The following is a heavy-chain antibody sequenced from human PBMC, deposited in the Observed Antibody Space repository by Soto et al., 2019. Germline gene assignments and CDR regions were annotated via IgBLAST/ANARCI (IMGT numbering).Heavy chain of an antibody. V-gene: IGHV3-30-3*01. CDR3: ARGFRGSGSYHYYGMDV. D-gene: IGHD3-10*01. J-gene: IGHJ6*02. CDR1: GFTFSSYA. Sequence: GVSLRLSCAASGFTFSSYAMHWVRQAPGKGLEWVAVISYDGSNKYYADSVKGRFTISRDNSKNTLYLQMNSLRAEDTAVYYCARGFRGSGSYHYYGMDVWGQGTTVTVSS. CDR2: ISYDGSNK.